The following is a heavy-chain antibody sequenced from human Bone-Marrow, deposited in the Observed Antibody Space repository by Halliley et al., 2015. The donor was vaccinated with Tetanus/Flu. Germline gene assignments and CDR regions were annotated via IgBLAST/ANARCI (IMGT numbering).Heavy chain of an antibody. Sequence: EVQLVQSGAEVKKPGESLRISCKGSGYIFSDSWINWVRQVPGKGLEWMGKIDPSDSYTNYSPSFQSHVTMSTDTSISTAFLQWSSLKASDTAIYYCATRVESSDTTVLPESWGQGTLVTVSS. CDR2: IDPSDSYT. CDR3: ATRVESSDTTVLPES. D-gene: IGHD4-4*01. CDR1: GYIFSDSW. V-gene: IGHV5-10-1*01. J-gene: IGHJ4*02.